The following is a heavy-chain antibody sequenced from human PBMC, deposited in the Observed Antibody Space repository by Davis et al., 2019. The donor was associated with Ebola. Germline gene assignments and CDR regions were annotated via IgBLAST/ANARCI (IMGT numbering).Heavy chain of an antibody. CDR2: ISTYNTNA. CDR3: ARHPRGRWIQLALDY. Sequence: AASAKVSCKASGYTFTNYGISWVRHAPGQGLEWMAWISTYNTNANYAQKLQGRVTMTTDTATSTAYMELRSLTSDDTAVYYCARHPRGRWIQLALDYWGQGTLVTVSS. J-gene: IGHJ4*02. V-gene: IGHV1-18*01. D-gene: IGHD5-18*01. CDR1: GYTFTNYG.